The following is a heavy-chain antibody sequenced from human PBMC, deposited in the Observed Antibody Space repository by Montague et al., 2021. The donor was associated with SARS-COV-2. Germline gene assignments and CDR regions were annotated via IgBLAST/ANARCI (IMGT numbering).Heavy chain of an antibody. V-gene: IGHV4-39*01. CDR3: ARLGFVELWLNLGWFDP. CDR2: LYYNRST. D-gene: IGHD3-16*02. J-gene: IGHJ5*02. CDR1: VSWNSGADR. Sequence: SETLSLTCSVLVSWNSGADRKCTRLNSSHHGGPYSVVCLYYNRSTNYNPSLKSRVTMPVDTSRNQFSLELRSVTAADTAVYYCARLGFVELWLNLGWFDPWGQGTLVTGAS.